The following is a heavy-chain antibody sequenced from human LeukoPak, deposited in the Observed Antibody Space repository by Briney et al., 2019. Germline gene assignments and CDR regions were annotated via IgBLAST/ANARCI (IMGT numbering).Heavy chain of an antibody. CDR3: ARELRYCSSTSCCYFDY. CDR1: GGSFSSYY. D-gene: IGHD2-2*01. J-gene: IGHJ4*02. CDR2: IYTSGST. V-gene: IGHV4-4*07. Sequence: KPSETLSLTCAVYGGSFSSYYWSWIRQPAGKGLEWIGRIYTSGSTNYNPSLKSRVTMSVDTSKSQFSLKLSSVTAADTAVYYCARELRYCSSTSCCYFDYWGQGTLVTVSS.